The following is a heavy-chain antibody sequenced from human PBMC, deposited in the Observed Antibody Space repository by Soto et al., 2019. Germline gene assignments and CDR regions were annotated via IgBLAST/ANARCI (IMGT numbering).Heavy chain of an antibody. CDR1: GFTFSSYS. V-gene: IGHV3-48*01. J-gene: IGHJ4*02. CDR2: ISSSSSTI. Sequence: GGSLRLSCAASGFTFSSYSMSWVRQAPGKGLEWVSYISSSSSTIYYADSVKGRFTISRDNAKNSLYLQMNSRRAEDTAEYYSXRDEVLWFGELSGFDYWGQGTLVTVSS. D-gene: IGHD3-10*01. CDR3: XRDEVLWFGELSGFDY.